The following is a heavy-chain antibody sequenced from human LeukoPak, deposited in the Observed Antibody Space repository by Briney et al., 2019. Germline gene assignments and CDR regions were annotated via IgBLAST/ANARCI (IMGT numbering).Heavy chain of an antibody. J-gene: IGHJ4*02. V-gene: IGHV3-23*01. CDR1: GFTFSSYA. CDR2: ISGSGGST. CDR3: AKDSKVAYYFDY. Sequence: AGGSLRLSCAASGFTFSSYAMSWVRQAPGKGLEWVSAISGSGGSTYYADSVKGRFTISRDNSKNTLYLQMNSLRAEDTAVYYCAKDSKVAYYFDYWRQGTLVTVSS. D-gene: IGHD5-12*01.